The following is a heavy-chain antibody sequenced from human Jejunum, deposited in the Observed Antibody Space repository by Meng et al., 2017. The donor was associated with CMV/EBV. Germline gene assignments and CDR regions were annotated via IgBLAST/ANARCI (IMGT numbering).Heavy chain of an antibody. J-gene: IGHJ3*02. CDR1: AFSVGVYS. CDR2: SNTDGSVT. CDR3: TRDSRYAFHI. D-gene: IGHD2/OR15-2a*01. Sequence: ASAFSVGVYSMRWVRQAPGRGLVWVSRSNTDGSVTSYADSVKGRFTISRDNAKNTLFLQLNSLRAEDTAVYYCTRDSRYAFHIWGQGTMVTVSS. V-gene: IGHV3-74*01.